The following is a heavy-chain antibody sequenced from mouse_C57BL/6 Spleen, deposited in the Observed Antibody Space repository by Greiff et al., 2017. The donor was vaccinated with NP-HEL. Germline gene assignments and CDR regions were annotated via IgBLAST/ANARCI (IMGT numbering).Heavy chain of an antibody. D-gene: IGHD2-4*01. CDR1: GYTFTSYW. CDR2: IHPNSGST. V-gene: IGHV1-64*01. CDR3: ARSLDYDYDGAWFAY. J-gene: IGHJ3*01. Sequence: QVQLQQSGAELVKPGASVKLSCKASGYTFTSYWMHWVKQRPGQGLEWIGMIHPNSGSTNYNEKFKSKATLTVDKSSSTAYMQLSSLTSEDSAVYYCARSLDYDYDGAWFAYWGQGTLVTVSA.